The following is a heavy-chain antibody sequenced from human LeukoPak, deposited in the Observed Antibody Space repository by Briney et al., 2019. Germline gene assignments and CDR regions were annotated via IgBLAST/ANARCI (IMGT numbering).Heavy chain of an antibody. CDR3: AKAPGYYYGMDV. J-gene: IGHJ6*04. CDR2: ISGSGGST. V-gene: IGHV3-23*01. Sequence: RESLRLSCAASGFTFSSYAMSWVRQAPGKGLEWVSAISGSGGSTYYADSVKGRFTISRDNSKNTLYLQMNSLRAEDTAVYYCAKAPGYYYGMDVWGKGTTVTVSS. CDR1: GFTFSSYA.